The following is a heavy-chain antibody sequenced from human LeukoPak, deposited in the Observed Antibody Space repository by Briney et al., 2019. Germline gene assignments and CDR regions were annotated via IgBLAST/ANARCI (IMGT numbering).Heavy chain of an antibody. V-gene: IGHV3-30*18. CDR1: GFTFSSYD. CDR3: AKPDSSSWYGNVDY. D-gene: IGHD6-13*01. J-gene: IGHJ4*02. Sequence: PGRSLRLSCAASGFTFSSYDMHWVRQAPGKGLEWVTVISYDGSNKYYADSVKGRFTISRDNSKNTLYLQMNSLRAEDTAVYYCAKPDSSSWYGNVDYWGQGTLVTVSS. CDR2: ISYDGSNK.